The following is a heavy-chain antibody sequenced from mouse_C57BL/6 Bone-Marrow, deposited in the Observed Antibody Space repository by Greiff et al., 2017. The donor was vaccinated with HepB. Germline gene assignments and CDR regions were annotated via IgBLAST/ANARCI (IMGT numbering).Heavy chain of an antibody. J-gene: IGHJ4*01. D-gene: IGHD3-2*02. CDR3: AREGGYDYDAMDY. CDR1: GFTFSSYA. CDR2: ISDGGSYT. V-gene: IGHV5-4*01. Sequence: DVMLVESGGGLVKPGGSLKLSCAASGFTFSSYAMSWVRQTPEKRLEWVATISDGGSYTYYPDNVKGRFTISRDNAKNNLYLQMSHLKSEDTAMYYCAREGGYDYDAMDYWGQGTSVTVSS.